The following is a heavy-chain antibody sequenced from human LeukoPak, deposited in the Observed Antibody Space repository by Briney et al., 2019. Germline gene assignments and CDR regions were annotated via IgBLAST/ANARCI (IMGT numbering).Heavy chain of an antibody. Sequence: GGSLRLSCAASGFTFSSYAMSWVRQAPGKGLEWVSAISGSGGSTYYADSAKGRFTISRDNSKNTLYLQMNSLRAEDTAVYYCAKDSASYGPPYYFDYWGQGTLVTVSS. CDR1: GFTFSSYA. CDR2: ISGSGGST. V-gene: IGHV3-23*01. D-gene: IGHD3-10*01. J-gene: IGHJ4*02. CDR3: AKDSASYGPPYYFDY.